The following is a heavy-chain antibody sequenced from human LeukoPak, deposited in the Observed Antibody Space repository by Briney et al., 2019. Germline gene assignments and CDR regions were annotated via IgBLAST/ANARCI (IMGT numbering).Heavy chain of an antibody. D-gene: IGHD2/OR15-2a*01. CDR3: ATQILLCHYY. V-gene: IGHV4-34*12. Sequence: SETLSLTCAVYGGSFSGYYWSWIRQPPGKGLEWIGSTFYSGSTYYNPSLKSRVTISVDTSKNQFSLKLSSVTAADTAVYYCATQILLCHYYWGQGTLVTVSS. CDR2: TFYSGST. J-gene: IGHJ4*02. CDR1: GGSFSGYY.